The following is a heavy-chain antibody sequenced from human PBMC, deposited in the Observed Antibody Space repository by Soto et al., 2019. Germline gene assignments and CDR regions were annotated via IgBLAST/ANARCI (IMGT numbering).Heavy chain of an antibody. CDR2: INPNSGGT. V-gene: IGHV1-2*02. D-gene: IGHD1-1*01. CDR1: GYTFSDYY. Sequence: QVQLVQSGAEVRKPGASVKVSCKASGYTFSDYYIHWVRQAPGQGLEWMGWINPNSGGTKYAPKFQGGATMTRDTSITTAYMELSRPRSGDTAVYYCAREPATAKPEGVDFWGQGTLVTVSS. J-gene: IGHJ4*02. CDR3: AREPATAKPEGVDF.